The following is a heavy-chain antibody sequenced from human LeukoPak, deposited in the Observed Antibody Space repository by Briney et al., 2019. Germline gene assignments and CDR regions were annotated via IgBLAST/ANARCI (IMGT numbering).Heavy chain of an antibody. V-gene: IGHV3-33*01. CDR2: IWYDGSNK. Sequence: GGSLRLSCAASGFTFSSYGMHWVCQAPGKGLEWVAVIWYDGSNKYYADSVKGRFTISRDNSKNTLYLQMNSLRAEDTAVYYCARGGIAAAGTANYWGQGTLVTVSS. J-gene: IGHJ4*02. D-gene: IGHD6-13*01. CDR1: GFTFSSYG. CDR3: ARGGIAAAGTANY.